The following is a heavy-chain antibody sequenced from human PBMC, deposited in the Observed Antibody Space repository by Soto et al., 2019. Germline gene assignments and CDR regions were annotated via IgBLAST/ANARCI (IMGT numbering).Heavy chain of an antibody. CDR1: GGSISYEYCH. CDR2: IHYSGSI. CDR3: AREDDGGDRDYDGLDV. D-gene: IGHD3-22*01. V-gene: IGHV4-30-4*08. Sequence: QVQLQQSGPGLVKPSQTLSLTCTVSGGSISYEYCHWTWIRQSPGKGLVWIVYIHYSGSIIYNPSCKSRVTISVDTSKNQFSLQRSPVTAADTAVYFCAREDDGGDRDYDGLDVWGQGTTVTVSS. J-gene: IGHJ6*02.